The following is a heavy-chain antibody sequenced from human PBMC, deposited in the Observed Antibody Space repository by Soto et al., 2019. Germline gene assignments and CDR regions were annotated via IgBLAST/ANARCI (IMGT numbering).Heavy chain of an antibody. V-gene: IGHV1-69*04. CDR2: IIPILGIA. CDR3: ARDSKQLSAAAVVGWFDP. Sequence: ASVKVSCKASGGTFSSYAISWVRQAPGQGLEWMGRIIPILGIANYAQKFQGRVTITADKSTSTAYMELSSLRSEDTAVYYCARDSKQLSAAAVVGWFDPWGQGTLVTVSS. D-gene: IGHD6-13*01. CDR1: GGTFSSYA. J-gene: IGHJ5*02.